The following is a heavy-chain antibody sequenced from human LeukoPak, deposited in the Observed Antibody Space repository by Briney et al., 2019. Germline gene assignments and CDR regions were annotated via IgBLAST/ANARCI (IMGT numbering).Heavy chain of an antibody. Sequence: PGGSLRLSCAGSRFSVSNYYMNWVRQAPGKGLEWVSLIRDSGATFYADSVKGRFTISRDNSKNTIYLQMNRLRVEDTAVYFCARDRAVTQVWVEFDSWGQGTQVTVSS. CDR3: ARDRAVTQVWVEFDS. CDR2: IRDSGAT. J-gene: IGHJ5*01. D-gene: IGHD3-16*01. CDR1: RFSVSNYY. V-gene: IGHV3-66*03.